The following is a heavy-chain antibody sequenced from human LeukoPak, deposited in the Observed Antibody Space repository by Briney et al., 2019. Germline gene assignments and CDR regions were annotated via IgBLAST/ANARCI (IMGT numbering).Heavy chain of an antibody. D-gene: IGHD3-10*01. CDR3: AREPGELDV. Sequence: GGSLRLSCAASGFTVSSNSMSWVRQAPGKGLEWVSFISSTSSYIYYADSVKGRFTISRDNAKNSLYLQMNSLRAEDTAVYYCAREPGELDVWGQGTTVTVSS. CDR1: GFTVSSNS. V-gene: IGHV3-21*01. J-gene: IGHJ6*02. CDR2: ISSTSSYI.